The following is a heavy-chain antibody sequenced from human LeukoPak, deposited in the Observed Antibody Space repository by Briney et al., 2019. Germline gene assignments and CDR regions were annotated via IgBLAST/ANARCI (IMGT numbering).Heavy chain of an antibody. D-gene: IGHD3-22*01. CDR2: ISGDGGST. Sequence: PGGSLRLSCAAPGFSFDVYAIHWVRQAPGKGLEWVSLISGDGGSTFYADSVKGRFTISRDNSKNSLYLQMSSLRSEDTALYYCARESDSSGWYDSWGQGTLVTVSS. CDR1: GFSFDVYA. V-gene: IGHV3-43*02. CDR3: ARESDSSGWYDS. J-gene: IGHJ5*01.